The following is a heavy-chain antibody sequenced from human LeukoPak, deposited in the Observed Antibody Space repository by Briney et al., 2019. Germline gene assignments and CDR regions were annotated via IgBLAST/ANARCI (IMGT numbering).Heavy chain of an antibody. CDR1: GGSFSGYY. Sequence: SETLSLTCAVYGGSFSGYYWSWIRQPPGKGLEWIGEINHSGNTNYNPSLKSRVTMSVDTSKNQFSLKLSSVTAADTAVYYCARVIGYCSSTSCLFDPWGQGTLVTVSS. D-gene: IGHD2-2*01. J-gene: IGHJ5*02. CDR2: INHSGNT. CDR3: ARVIGYCSSTSCLFDP. V-gene: IGHV4-34*01.